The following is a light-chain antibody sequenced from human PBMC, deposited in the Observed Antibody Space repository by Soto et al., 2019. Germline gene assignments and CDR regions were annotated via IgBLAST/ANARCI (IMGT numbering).Light chain of an antibody. CDR3: QRYDSFRT. Sequence: PGERATLSCRASQSVRSNFLAWYQQKPGQAPRLLIYGASNRATGIPDRFSGSGSGTDFTLTITRLEPEDFAMYYCQRYDSFRTFGQGTTVEI. CDR2: GAS. CDR1: QSVRSNF. V-gene: IGKV3-20*01. J-gene: IGKJ1*01.